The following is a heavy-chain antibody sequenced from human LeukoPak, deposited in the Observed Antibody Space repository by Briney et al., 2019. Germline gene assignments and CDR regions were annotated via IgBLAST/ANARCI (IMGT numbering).Heavy chain of an antibody. V-gene: IGHV3-9*01. CDR2: ISWNSGSI. J-gene: IGHJ4*02. Sequence: GRSLRLYCAASGFTFDDYAMHWVRPAPGKGLEGVSGISWNSGSIGYADSVKGRFTISRDNSKNTLFLQMNSLTAADTAIYYCAKRDYSDPTTYSPLFDHWGQGTLVTVSS. CDR1: GFTFDDYA. CDR3: AKRDYSDPTTYSPLFDH. D-gene: IGHD2/OR15-2a*01.